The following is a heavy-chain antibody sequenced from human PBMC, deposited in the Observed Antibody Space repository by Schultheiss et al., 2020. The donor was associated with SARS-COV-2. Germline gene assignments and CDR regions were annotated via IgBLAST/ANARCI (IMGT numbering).Heavy chain of an antibody. CDR3: AISPNYYDSSGYAP. D-gene: IGHD3-22*01. Sequence: SETLSLTCAVYGGSFSGYYWSWIRQPPGKGLEWIGEINHSGSTNYNTSLKSRVTISVDTSKNQFSLKLSSVTAADTAVYYCAISPNYYDSSGYAPWPLGTLVTVSS. CDR2: INHSGST. J-gene: IGHJ5*02. CDR1: GGSFSGYY. V-gene: IGHV4-34*01.